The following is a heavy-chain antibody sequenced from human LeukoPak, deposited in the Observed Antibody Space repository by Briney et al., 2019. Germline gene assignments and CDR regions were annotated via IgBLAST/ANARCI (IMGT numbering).Heavy chain of an antibody. CDR3: ARAVHDTYYYDSSGYSINDY. J-gene: IGHJ4*02. D-gene: IGHD3-22*01. CDR2: ISAYNGNT. Sequence: ASVKVSCKASGYTFTSYGISWVRQAPGQGLEWMGWISAYNGNTNYAQKLQGRVTMTTDTSTSTAYMGLRSLRSDDTAVYYCARAVHDTYYYDSSGYSINDYWGQGTLVTVSS. CDR1: GYTFTSYG. V-gene: IGHV1-18*01.